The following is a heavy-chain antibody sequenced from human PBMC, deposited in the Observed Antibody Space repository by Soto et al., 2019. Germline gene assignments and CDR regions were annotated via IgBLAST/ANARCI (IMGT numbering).Heavy chain of an antibody. D-gene: IGHD3-22*01. CDR3: ARDYYKYYDSSGYYRSPAY. Sequence: GGSLRLSCAPSGFTFTTYGIHWVRQAPGKGLEWVALISYDGSDKDYADSVKGRFTISRDNSRNTLFLQMNSLRAEDTAVYYCARDYYKYYDSSGYYRSPAYWGQGTLVTVSS. J-gene: IGHJ4*02. CDR2: ISYDGSDK. V-gene: IGHV3-30*19. CDR1: GFTFTTYG.